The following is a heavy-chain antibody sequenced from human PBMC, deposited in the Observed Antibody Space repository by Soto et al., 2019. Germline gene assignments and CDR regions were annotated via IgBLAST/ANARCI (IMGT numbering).Heavy chain of an antibody. Sequence: PGGSLRLSCAASGFTFSSYGMHWVRQAPGKGLEWVAVISYDENNKYYADSVKGRFTISGDNSKNTLYLQMNSLRAEDTAVYYCAKDVGYCSTWWEIFWGQGTLVTVSS. V-gene: IGHV3-30*18. CDR2: ISYDENNK. CDR1: GFTFSSYG. CDR3: AKDVGYCSTWWEIF. J-gene: IGHJ4*02. D-gene: IGHD6-13*01.